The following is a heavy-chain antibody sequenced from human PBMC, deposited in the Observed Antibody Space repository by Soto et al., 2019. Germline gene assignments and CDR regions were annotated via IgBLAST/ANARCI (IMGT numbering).Heavy chain of an antibody. V-gene: IGHV3-74*01. CDR3: VRAAARGDS. CDR1: GFYFSGAW. Sequence: PGGSLRLSCAASGFYFSGAWMHWIRQVPGRGLEWVCRINTDGSSTLYADAVKGRFTISRDNSENKLYLQMSSLRAEDTAVYYCVRAAARGDSWGQGTQVTVSS. CDR2: INTDGSST. D-gene: IGHD3-10*01. J-gene: IGHJ4*02.